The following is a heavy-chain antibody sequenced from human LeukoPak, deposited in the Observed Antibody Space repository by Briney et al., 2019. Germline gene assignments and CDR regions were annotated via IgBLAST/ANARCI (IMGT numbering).Heavy chain of an antibody. Sequence: ASVKVSCKASGGTFSSYAISWVRQAPGQGLEWMGWISAYNGNTNYAQKLQGRVTMTTDTSTSTAYMELRSLRSDDTAVYYCARSQYYYGSGEDYWGQGTLVTVSS. CDR2: ISAYNGNT. CDR1: GGTFSSYA. CDR3: ARSQYYYGSGEDY. J-gene: IGHJ4*02. V-gene: IGHV1-18*01. D-gene: IGHD3-10*01.